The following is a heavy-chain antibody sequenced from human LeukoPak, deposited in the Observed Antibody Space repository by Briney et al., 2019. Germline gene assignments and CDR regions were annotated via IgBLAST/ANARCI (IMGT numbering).Heavy chain of an antibody. J-gene: IGHJ4*02. CDR2: INHSGST. CDR3: ARTPKRWLQLYYFDY. D-gene: IGHD5-24*01. V-gene: IGHV4-34*01. Sequence: SETLSLTCAVYGGSFSGYYWSWIRQPPGKGLEWIGEINHSGSTNYNPSLKSRVTISVDTSKNQFSLKLSSVTAADTAVYYCARTPKRWLQLYYFDYWGQGTLVTVSS. CDR1: GGSFSGYY.